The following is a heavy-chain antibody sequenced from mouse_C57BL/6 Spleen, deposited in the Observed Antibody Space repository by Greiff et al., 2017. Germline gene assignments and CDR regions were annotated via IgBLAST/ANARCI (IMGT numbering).Heavy chain of an antibody. J-gene: IGHJ1*03. Sequence: QVQLQQPGTELVKPGASVKLSCKASGYTFTSYWMHWVKQRPGQGLEWIGNINPSNGGTNYNEKFKSKATLTVDKSSSTAYMQLSSLTSEDSAVYYCARTLYYYGSSYWYFDVGGTGTTVTVSS. CDR3: ARTLYYYGSSYWYFDV. CDR1: GYTFTSYW. CDR2: INPSNGGT. V-gene: IGHV1-53*01. D-gene: IGHD1-1*01.